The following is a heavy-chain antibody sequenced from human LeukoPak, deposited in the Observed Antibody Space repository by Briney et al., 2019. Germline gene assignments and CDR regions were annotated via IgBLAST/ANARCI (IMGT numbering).Heavy chain of an antibody. CDR3: ARAAAPRGAFDI. V-gene: IGHV4-34*01. Sequence: SETLSLTCAVHGGSFSGYYWSWIRQPPGKGLEWIGEINHSGSTNYNPSLKSRVTISVDTSKKQFSLKLSSVTAADTAVYYCARAAAPRGAFDIWGQGTMVTVSS. J-gene: IGHJ3*02. CDR2: INHSGST. CDR1: GGSFSGYY. D-gene: IGHD6-25*01.